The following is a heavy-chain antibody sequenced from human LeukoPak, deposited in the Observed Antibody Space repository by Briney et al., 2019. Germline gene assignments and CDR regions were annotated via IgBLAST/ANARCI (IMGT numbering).Heavy chain of an antibody. CDR2: ISYDGSKK. Sequence: GGSLRLSCAASGYTLSTYGMHCVREAPGKGVEWVADISYDGSKKYYTHSVKGQFSYSTHNSQYTLYLQMNSMRAEDTAVYYCAKDLVYLGYCSSTSCYAYAIDIWGQGTMVTVSS. J-gene: IGHJ3*02. CDR3: AKDLVYLGYCSSTSCYAYAIDI. V-gene: IGHV3-30*18. CDR1: GYTLSTYG. D-gene: IGHD2-2*01.